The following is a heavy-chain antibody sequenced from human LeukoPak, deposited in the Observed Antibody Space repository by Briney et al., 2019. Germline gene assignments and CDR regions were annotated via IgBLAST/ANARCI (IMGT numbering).Heavy chain of an antibody. J-gene: IGHJ3*02. CDR2: IYYSGST. CDR1: GGSISSGDYY. D-gene: IGHD5-18*01. Sequence: SETLSLTCTVSGGSISSGDYYWSWIRQPPGKGLEWIGSIYYSGSTYYNPSLKSRVTISVDTSKNQFSLKLSSVTAADTAVYYCARLNPIQLWLRGAFDIWGQGTMVTVSS. CDR3: ARLNPIQLWLRGAFDI. V-gene: IGHV4-39*01.